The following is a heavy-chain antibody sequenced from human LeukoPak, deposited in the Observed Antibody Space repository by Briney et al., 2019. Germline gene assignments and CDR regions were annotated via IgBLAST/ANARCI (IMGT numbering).Heavy chain of an antibody. D-gene: IGHD2-2*01. J-gene: IGHJ5*02. Sequence: ASVKVSCKASGYTFTSYGISWVRQAPGQGLEWMGWINPNSGGTNYAQKFQGWVTMTRDTSISTAYMELSRLRSDDTAVYYCARSAPTSYCSSTSCYEGWFDPWGQGTLVTVSS. V-gene: IGHV1-2*04. CDR1: GYTFTSYG. CDR3: ARSAPTSYCSSTSCYEGWFDP. CDR2: INPNSGGT.